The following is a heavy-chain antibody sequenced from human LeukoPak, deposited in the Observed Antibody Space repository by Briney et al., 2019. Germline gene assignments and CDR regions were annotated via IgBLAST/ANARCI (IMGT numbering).Heavy chain of an antibody. CDR3: ARGFELGHYYFDY. Sequence: PGGSLRLSCAASGFTFSSYSMNWVRQAPGKGLEWVSYISSSSSTIYYADSVKGRFTISRDNAKNSLYLQMNSLRAEDTAVYYCARGFELGHYYFDYWGQGTLVTVSS. CDR2: ISSSSSTI. J-gene: IGHJ4*02. D-gene: IGHD3-10*01. CDR1: GFTFSSYS. V-gene: IGHV3-48*01.